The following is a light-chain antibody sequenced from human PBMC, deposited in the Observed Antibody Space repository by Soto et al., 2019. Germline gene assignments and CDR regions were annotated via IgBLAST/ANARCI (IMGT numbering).Light chain of an antibody. V-gene: IGLV2-11*01. CDR2: DVS. CDR3: CSYAGSYTLGV. Sequence: QSALTQPRSVSGSPGQSVTISCTGTSSDVGGYRYVSWYQQHPGKAPKLMIYDVSKRPSGVPDRFSGSKSGNTASLTISGLQAEDEADYYCCSYAGSYTLGVFGGGTKLTVL. J-gene: IGLJ3*02. CDR1: SSDVGGYRY.